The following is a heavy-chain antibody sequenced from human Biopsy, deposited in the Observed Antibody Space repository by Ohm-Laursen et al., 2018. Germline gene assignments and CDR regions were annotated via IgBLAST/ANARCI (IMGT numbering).Heavy chain of an antibody. Sequence: SSVKVSCKVSGGPSSNYAFSWVRQAPGQGLEWVGRIVPILGHLNYAQRFQGRVSITADKSTTYVYMELSGLTSGDTAVYYCAADADGYYTEFDYWGQGTLVTVSS. D-gene: IGHD3-3*01. CDR1: GGPSSNYA. V-gene: IGHV1-69*04. J-gene: IGHJ4*02. CDR3: AADADGYYTEFDY. CDR2: IVPILGHL.